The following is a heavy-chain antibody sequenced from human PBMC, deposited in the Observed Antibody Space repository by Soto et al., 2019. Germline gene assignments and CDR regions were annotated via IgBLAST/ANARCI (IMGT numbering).Heavy chain of an antibody. Sequence: SVKVSCKASGGTFSSYTISWVRQAPGQGLEWMGRIIPILGIANYAQKFQGRVTITADKSTSTAYMELSSLRSEDTAVYYCARDFSSGWYVFDYWGQGTLVTV. CDR2: IIPILGIA. D-gene: IGHD6-19*01. CDR1: GGTFSSYT. J-gene: IGHJ4*02. V-gene: IGHV1-69*04. CDR3: ARDFSSGWYVFDY.